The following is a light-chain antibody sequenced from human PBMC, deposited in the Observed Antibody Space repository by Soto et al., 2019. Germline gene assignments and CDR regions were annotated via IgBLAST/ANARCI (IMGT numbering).Light chain of an antibody. V-gene: IGLV2-14*03. J-gene: IGLJ3*02. CDR1: TSDVGAYNY. CDR3: SSYTSSSTLV. Sequence: QSALTQPASASGSLGQSITISCTGTTSDVGAYNYVSWYQQHPGKAPQLVIYDVTNRPSGVSNRFSGSKSGNTASLTISGLQAEDEADYYCSSYTSSSTLVFGGGTKLTVL. CDR2: DVT.